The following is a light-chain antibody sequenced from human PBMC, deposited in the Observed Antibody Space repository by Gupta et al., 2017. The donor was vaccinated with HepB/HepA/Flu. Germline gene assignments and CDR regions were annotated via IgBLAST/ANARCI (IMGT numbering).Light chain of an antibody. CDR2: AAS. Sequence: DIQMTHSTSSLSASVGDRVTITCRASQVISSYLNWYQQKPGKAPKLLIYAASSVQSGVPSRFSGSGSGTDFTLTITSLQPEDFATYYCQQSDITPRTFGEGTKVEIK. J-gene: IGKJ4*01. CDR3: QQSDITPRT. CDR1: QVISSY. V-gene: IGKV1-39*01.